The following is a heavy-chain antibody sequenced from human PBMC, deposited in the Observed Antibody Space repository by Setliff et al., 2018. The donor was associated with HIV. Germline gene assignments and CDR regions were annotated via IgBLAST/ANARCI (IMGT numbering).Heavy chain of an antibody. CDR3: AKGHYDDWYYFDY. Sequence: GGSLRLSCVPSGFTFGGFAMSWVRQAPGRGLEWVSAITGGGGNTYYADSVKGRFTISRDNSENTLYLQMNSLRADDTAMYYCAKGHYDDWYYFDYWGPGTLVTVSS. J-gene: IGHJ4*02. V-gene: IGHV3-23*01. CDR1: GFTFGGFA. D-gene: IGHD4-17*01. CDR2: ITGGGGNT.